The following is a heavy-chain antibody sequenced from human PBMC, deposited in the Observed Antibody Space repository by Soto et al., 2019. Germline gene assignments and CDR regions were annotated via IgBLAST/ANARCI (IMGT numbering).Heavy chain of an antibody. Sequence: GGSLRLSCAASGFTFSSYAMSWVRQAPGKGLEWVAISGSGGDTYYADSVKGRFTISRDNSKSTVYLQMNSLRAEDTAVYYCAKALPSYSFGRDIFDYWGHGTLVTVSS. CDR2: ISGSGGDT. V-gene: IGHV3-23*01. J-gene: IGHJ4*01. D-gene: IGHD5-18*01. CDR3: AKALPSYSFGRDIFDY. CDR1: GFTFSSYA.